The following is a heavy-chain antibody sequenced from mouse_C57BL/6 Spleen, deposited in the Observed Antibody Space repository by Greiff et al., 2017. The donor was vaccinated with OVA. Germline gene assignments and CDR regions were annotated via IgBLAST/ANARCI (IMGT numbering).Heavy chain of an antibody. CDR1: GYAFSSYW. V-gene: IGHV1-80*01. D-gene: IGHD2-4*01. CDR2: IYPGDGDT. CDR3: ARYDYDGAMDY. J-gene: IGHJ4*01. Sequence: VKLQESGAELVKPGASVKISCKASGYAFSSYWMNWVKQRPGKGLEWIGQIYPGDGDTNYNGKFKGKATLTADKSSSTAYMQLSSLTSEDSAVYFCARYDYDGAMDYWGQGTSVTVSS.